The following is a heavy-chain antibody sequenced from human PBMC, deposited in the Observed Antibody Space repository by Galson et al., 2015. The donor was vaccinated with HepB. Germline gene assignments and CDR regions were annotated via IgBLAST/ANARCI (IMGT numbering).Heavy chain of an antibody. J-gene: IGHJ4*02. CDR1: GYTFTGYY. Sequence: SCKASGYTFTGYYMHWVRQAPGQGLEWMGWINPNSGGTNYAQKFQGWVTMTRDTSISTAYMELSRLRSDDTAVYYCARGGCSSTSCNGREGFDYWGQGTLVTVSS. CDR3: ARGGCSSTSCNGREGFDY. D-gene: IGHD2-2*01. V-gene: IGHV1-2*04. CDR2: INPNSGGT.